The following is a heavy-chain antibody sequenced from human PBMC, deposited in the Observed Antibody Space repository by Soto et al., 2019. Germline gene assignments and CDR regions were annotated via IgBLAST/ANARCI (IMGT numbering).Heavy chain of an antibody. CDR1: GGSISSGGYS. V-gene: IGHV4-30-2*01. CDR3: AAGGGLPRYY. CDR2: IYHSGST. Sequence: QLQLQESGSGLVKPSQTLSLTCAVSGGSISSGGYSWSWIRQPPGKGLEWIGYIYHSGSTYYNPSLEGPVTISVDRSRNRFSLKLSSVTAADTAVYYCAAGGGLPRYYWGQGTLVTVSS. J-gene: IGHJ4*02. D-gene: IGHD5-12*01.